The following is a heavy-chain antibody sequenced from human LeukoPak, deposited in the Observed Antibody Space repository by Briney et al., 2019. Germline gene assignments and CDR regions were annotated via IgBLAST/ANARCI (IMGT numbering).Heavy chain of an antibody. D-gene: IGHD2-15*01. V-gene: IGHV3-23*01. Sequence: GGSLRLSCAASGLTFSAYAMSWVRQAPGKGLQWVSAITDSGGNSYYADSVKGRFTISRDNSKNTLFLQMNNLRAEDTAVYYCARDLGYCSGDVCYPAWFDPWGQGTLVTVSS. CDR3: ARDLGYCSGDVCYPAWFDP. J-gene: IGHJ5*02. CDR2: ITDSGGNS. CDR1: GLTFSAYA.